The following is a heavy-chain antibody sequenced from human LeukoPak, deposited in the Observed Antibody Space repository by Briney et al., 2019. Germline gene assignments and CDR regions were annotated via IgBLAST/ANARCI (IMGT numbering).Heavy chain of an antibody. V-gene: IGHV3-30*02. J-gene: IGHJ4*02. CDR1: GFTFSSYG. Sequence: PGGSLRLSCAASGFTFSSYGMHWVRQAPGKGLEWVAFIRHDGSNKYYADSVKGRFTISRDNSKNTLYLQMNSLRAEDTAVYYCAKTIGYYGSHFDYWGQGTLVTVSS. D-gene: IGHD3-10*01. CDR2: IRHDGSNK. CDR3: AKTIGYYGSHFDY.